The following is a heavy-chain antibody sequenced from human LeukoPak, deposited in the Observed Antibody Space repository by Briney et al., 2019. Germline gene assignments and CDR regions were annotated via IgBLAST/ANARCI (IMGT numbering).Heavy chain of an antibody. Sequence: SETLSLTCTVSGGSISNRNYHWGWIRQPPGKGLEWIGSICSSGSAYYNPSLKSRVTTSIDTYKNQFSLKLSSVTAADTAVYYCARHYYGSAAPTREYYYYYYMDVWGKGTTVTISS. CDR2: ICSSGSA. CDR3: ARHYYGSAAPTREYYYYYYMDV. CDR1: GGSISNRNYH. D-gene: IGHD3-10*01. J-gene: IGHJ6*03. V-gene: IGHV4-39*01.